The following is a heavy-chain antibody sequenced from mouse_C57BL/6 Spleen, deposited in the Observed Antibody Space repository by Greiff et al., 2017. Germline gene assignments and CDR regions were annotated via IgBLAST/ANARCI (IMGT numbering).Heavy chain of an antibody. CDR2: IYPGDGDT. J-gene: IGHJ2*01. CDR3: ASRRGDYHFDY. D-gene: IGHD2-4*01. Sequence: VQLQQSGAELVKPGASVKISCKASGYAFSSYWMNWVKQRPGKGLEWIGQIYPGDGDTNYNGKFKGQATLPADKSSSTAYIQLSSLPSEDSAVYICASRRGDYHFDYWGQGTTLTVSS. CDR1: GYAFSSYW. V-gene: IGHV1-80*01.